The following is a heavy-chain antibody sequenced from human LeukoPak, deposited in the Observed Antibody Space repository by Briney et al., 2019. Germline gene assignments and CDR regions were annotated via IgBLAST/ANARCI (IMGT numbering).Heavy chain of an antibody. CDR3: ARGSSGGGY. CDR2: INPSGGST. Sequence: ASVNVSCKPSGYTFTSYYMHWVRQAPGQGLEWMGIINPSGGSTSYAQKFQGRVTMTRNTSISTAYMELSSLRSEDTAVYYCARGSSGGGYWGQGTLVTVSS. J-gene: IGHJ4*02. CDR1: GYTFTSYY. D-gene: IGHD1-26*01. V-gene: IGHV1-46*01.